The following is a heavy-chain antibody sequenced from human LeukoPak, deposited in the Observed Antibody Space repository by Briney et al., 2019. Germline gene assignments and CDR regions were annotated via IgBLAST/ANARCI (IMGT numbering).Heavy chain of an antibody. Sequence: ASVKVSCKASGYTFTGYYMHWVRQATGQGLEWMGWMNPNSGNTGYAQKFQGRVTMTRNTSISTAYMELSSLRSEDTAVYYCARGSVATIDYWGQGTLVTVPS. CDR1: GYTFTGYY. D-gene: IGHD5-12*01. CDR2: MNPNSGNT. CDR3: ARGSVATIDY. V-gene: IGHV1-8*02. J-gene: IGHJ4*02.